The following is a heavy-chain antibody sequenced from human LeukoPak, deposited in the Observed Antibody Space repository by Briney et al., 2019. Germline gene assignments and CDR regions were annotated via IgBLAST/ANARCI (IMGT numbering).Heavy chain of an antibody. CDR3: ARQLYASGSYYAPIDV. Sequence: PSETLSLTCTVPGDSISTYYWSWIRQPPGKGLEWIGYIYYRVTSDYNPSLKSRVTISVDTSNNQFSLKLTSVTAADTALYFCARQLYASGSYYAPIDVWGKGTTVTISS. D-gene: IGHD3-10*01. CDR1: GDSISTYY. CDR2: IYYRVTS. J-gene: IGHJ6*03. V-gene: IGHV4-59*08.